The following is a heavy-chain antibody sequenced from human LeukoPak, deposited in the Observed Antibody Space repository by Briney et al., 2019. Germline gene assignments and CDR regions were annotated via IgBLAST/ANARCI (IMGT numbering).Heavy chain of an antibody. CDR3: ARQETTVTTLDDAFDI. V-gene: IGHV4-39*01. J-gene: IGHJ3*02. D-gene: IGHD4-11*01. CDR1: GGSISSSSYY. Sequence: SETLSLTCTVSGGSISSSSYYWGWIRQPPGKGLEWIGSIYYSGSTYYNPSLKSRVTISVDTPKNQFSLKLSSVTAADTAVYYCARQETTVTTLDDAFDIWGQGTMVTVSS. CDR2: IYYSGST.